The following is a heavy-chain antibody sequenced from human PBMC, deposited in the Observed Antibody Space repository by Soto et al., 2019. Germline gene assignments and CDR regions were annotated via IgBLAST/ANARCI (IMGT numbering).Heavy chain of an antibody. D-gene: IGHD3-9*01. CDR1: GDSVSSNSAA. Sequence: QVQLQQSGPGLVKPSQTLSLTCAISGDSVSSNSAAWNWIRQSPSRGLEWLGRTYYRSKWYNDYAVSVKSRITINPDTSKNQFSLQLNSVTPEDTAVYYCARGRYFDATYHYYYYYGMDVWGQGTTVTVSS. J-gene: IGHJ6*02. CDR2: TYYRSKWYN. V-gene: IGHV6-1*01. CDR3: ARGRYFDATYHYYYYYGMDV.